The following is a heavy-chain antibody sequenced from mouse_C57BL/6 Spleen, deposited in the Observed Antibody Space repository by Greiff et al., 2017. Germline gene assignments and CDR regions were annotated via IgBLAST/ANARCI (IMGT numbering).Heavy chain of an antibody. D-gene: IGHD1-1*02. CDR2: INPNNGGT. Sequence: EVQLQQSGPELVKPGASVKIPCKASGYTFTDYNMDWVKQSHGKSLEWIGDINPNNGGTIYNQKFKGKATLTVDKSSSTAYMELRSLTSEDTAVYDGARAGGGYGPYYAMDYWGQGTSVTVSS. CDR3: ARAGGGYGPYYAMDY. V-gene: IGHV1-18*01. J-gene: IGHJ4*01. CDR1: GYTFTDYN.